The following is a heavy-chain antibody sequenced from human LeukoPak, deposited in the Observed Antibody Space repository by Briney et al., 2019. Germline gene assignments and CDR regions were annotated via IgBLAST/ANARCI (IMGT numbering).Heavy chain of an antibody. V-gene: IGHV1-2*02. CDR3: ARDSEYCTSTNCFHPFDS. CDR2: IIPNSGVT. J-gene: IGHJ4*02. CDR1: GYTFTGYS. D-gene: IGHD2-2*01. Sequence: GASVKVSCRTSGYTFTGYSLHWVRQAPGQGLEWMGRIIPNSGVTQFAQKFQGRVTMGRDTSVSSVFMDLSGLTSDDTAIYYCARDSEYCTSTNCFHPFDSWGQGTLVTVSS.